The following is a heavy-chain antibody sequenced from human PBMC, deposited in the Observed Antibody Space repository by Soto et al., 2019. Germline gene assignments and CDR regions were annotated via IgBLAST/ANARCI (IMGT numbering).Heavy chain of an antibody. Sequence: EVQLLESGGGLVQPGGSLRLSCAASGFTFSSYWMHWVRQAPGKGLVWVSRINSDGSSTSYADSVKGRFTISRDNAKNTLYLQMNSLRAEDTAVYYCARDRRSSLNYYYYGMDVWGQGTTVTVSS. CDR3: ARDRRSSLNYYYYGMDV. J-gene: IGHJ6*02. V-gene: IGHV3-74*01. CDR1: GFTFSSYW. D-gene: IGHD6-13*01. CDR2: INSDGSST.